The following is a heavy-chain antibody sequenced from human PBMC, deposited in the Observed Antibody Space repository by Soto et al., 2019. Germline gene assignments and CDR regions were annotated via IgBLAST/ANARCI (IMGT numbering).Heavy chain of an antibody. CDR2: IIPALGTT. CDR1: GGPFSSHT. J-gene: IGHJ2*01. CDR3: ARPDFGDYWYFDL. D-gene: IGHD4-17*01. V-gene: IGHV1-69*08. Sequence: QDQLVQSGAEVKKPGSSVKVSCKAFGGPFSSHTFSWVRQAPGQGLEWMGRIIPALGTTTYAQKFQGRVTITADESVTTVYMELNSLRTEDTAMYYCARPDFGDYWYFDLWGRGTLVTVSS.